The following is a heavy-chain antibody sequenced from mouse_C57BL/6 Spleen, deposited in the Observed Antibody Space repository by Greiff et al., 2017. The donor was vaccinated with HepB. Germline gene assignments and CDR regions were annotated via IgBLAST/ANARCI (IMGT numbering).Heavy chain of an antibody. CDR3: AREGYYGSSLDY. D-gene: IGHD1-1*01. CDR2: ISDGGSYT. J-gene: IGHJ2*01. V-gene: IGHV5-4*01. Sequence: DVHLVESGGGLVKPGGSLKLSCAASGFTFSSYAMSWVRQTPEKRLEWVATISDGGSYTYYPDNVKGRFTISRDNAKNNLYLQMSHLKSEDTAMYYCAREGYYGSSLDYWGQGTTLTVSS. CDR1: GFTFSSYA.